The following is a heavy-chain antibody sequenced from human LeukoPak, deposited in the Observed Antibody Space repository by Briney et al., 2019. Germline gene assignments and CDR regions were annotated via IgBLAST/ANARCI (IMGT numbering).Heavy chain of an antibody. CDR2: IHYSGST. Sequence: SETLSLTCTVSGGSIRSSSYYWGWIRRSPGKGLEWIGSIHYSGSTYNNPSLRSRITISVDTSKNHFSLKLSSETAADTAVYYCASQRTYYGSGVSFDYWGQGTLVTVSS. J-gene: IGHJ4*01. CDR1: GGSIRSSSYY. D-gene: IGHD3-10*01. V-gene: IGHV4-39*02. CDR3: ASQRTYYGSGVSFDY.